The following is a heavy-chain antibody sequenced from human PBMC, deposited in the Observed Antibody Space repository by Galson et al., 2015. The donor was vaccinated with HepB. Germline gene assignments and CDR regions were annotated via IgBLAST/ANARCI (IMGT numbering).Heavy chain of an antibody. Sequence: SLRLSCAASGFTFDDYAMHWVRQAPGKGLEWVSGISWNSGSIGYADSVKGRFTISRDNAKNSLYLQMNSLRAEDTALYYCAENIFSRSGTGIDYWGQGTLVTVSS. J-gene: IGHJ4*02. D-gene: IGHD1-14*01. V-gene: IGHV3-9*01. CDR1: GFTFDDYA. CDR2: ISWNSGSI. CDR3: AENIFSRSGTGIDY.